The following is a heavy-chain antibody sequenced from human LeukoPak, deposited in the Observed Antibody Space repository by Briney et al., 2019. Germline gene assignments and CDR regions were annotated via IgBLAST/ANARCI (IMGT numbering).Heavy chain of an antibody. CDR3: ELYTSITTRNPVDY. V-gene: IGHV4-34*01. J-gene: IGHJ4*02. Sequence: SETLSLTCAVYGGSFSAYYWSWIRQPPGKGLEWIGEINHSGSTSYNPSLKSRATISVDTSKIQFSLKLNSVTAADTAVYYCELYTSITTRNPVDYWGQGTLVTVS. D-gene: IGHD6-6*01. CDR2: INHSGST. CDR1: GGSFSAYY.